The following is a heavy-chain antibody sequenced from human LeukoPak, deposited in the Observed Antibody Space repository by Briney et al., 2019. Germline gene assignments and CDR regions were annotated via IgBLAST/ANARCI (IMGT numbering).Heavy chain of an antibody. Sequence: SGGSLRLSCAPSGFPFSAYDMHWVRQAPGKGLEWVSAFGSAGDTYYPGAVKGRFTISRDYAKNSLFLQMNNLIAGDTAVYFCVRGALPGDNWYFDLWGRGTLVTVSS. V-gene: IGHV3-13*01. J-gene: IGHJ2*01. CDR3: VRGALPGDNWYFDL. CDR2: FGSAGDT. CDR1: GFPFSAYD.